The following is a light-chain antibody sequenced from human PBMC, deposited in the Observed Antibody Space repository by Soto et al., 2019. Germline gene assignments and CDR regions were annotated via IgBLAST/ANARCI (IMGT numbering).Light chain of an antibody. J-gene: IGKJ1*01. CDR2: DAS. CDR1: QSISVW. CDR3: QQYNSYPWT. V-gene: IGKV1-5*01. Sequence: DIQMTQSPSTLSASVGDRVTIACRASQSISVWLAWYQQKPGKAPKLLMYDASRLESGVTSRFSGSGSGTEFILTISRLQPDDFATYFCQQYNSYPWTFGQGTTVEIK.